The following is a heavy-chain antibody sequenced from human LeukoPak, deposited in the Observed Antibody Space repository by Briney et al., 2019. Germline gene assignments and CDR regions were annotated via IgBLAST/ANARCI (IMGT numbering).Heavy chain of an antibody. CDR1: GFTFSSYT. D-gene: IGHD6-19*01. J-gene: IGHJ4*02. Sequence: PGGSLRLSCAASGFTFSSYTMSWVRQAPGKGLEWVSAIYGSGGNSYYADSVRGRFTISRDNSKSTLYLQMNSLRAEDTAVYYCAKDAPGAGGFDYWGQGTLVTVSS. V-gene: IGHV3-23*01. CDR2: IYGSGGNS. CDR3: AKDAPGAGGFDY.